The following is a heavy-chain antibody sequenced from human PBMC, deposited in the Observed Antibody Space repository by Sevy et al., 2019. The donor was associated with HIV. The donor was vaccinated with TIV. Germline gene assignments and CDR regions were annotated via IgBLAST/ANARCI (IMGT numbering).Heavy chain of an antibody. V-gene: IGHV3-23*01. J-gene: IGHJ4*02. CDR2: FSFGCGKI. CDR1: GFTFSKYS. D-gene: IGHD2-8*01. CDR3: AREGCTKPHDC. Sequence: GGSLRLSCAASGFTFSKYSMSWIRQTPGKGLEWVSTFSFGCGKINYADSVKGRFTSSRDDSRNTFYLQMNSLRAEDTAIYYCAREGCTKPHDCWGQGTVVTVSS.